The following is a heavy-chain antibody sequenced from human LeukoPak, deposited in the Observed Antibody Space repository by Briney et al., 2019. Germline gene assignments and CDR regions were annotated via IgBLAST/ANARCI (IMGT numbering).Heavy chain of an antibody. V-gene: IGHV4-59*11. CDR2: TYYTGTT. CDR3: ARGPNYYNSYDS. J-gene: IGHJ4*02. D-gene: IGHD3-10*01. CDR1: GGSIDNHY. Sequence: SETLSLTCTVSGGSIDNHYWSWIRQSPEEGLEWIAYTYYTGTTYYNPSLKSRVTISVDTSNNYFSLNMRSVTAADTAVYYCARGPNYYNSYDSWGEGTLVTVSS.